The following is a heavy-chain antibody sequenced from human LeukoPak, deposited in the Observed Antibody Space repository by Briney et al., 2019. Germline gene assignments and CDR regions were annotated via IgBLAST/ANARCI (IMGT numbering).Heavy chain of an antibody. CDR3: AKEGYDSSGYPSYFDY. V-gene: IGHV3-30*18. Sequence: GGSLRLSCAASGFTFSSYGMHWVRQAPGKGLEWVAVISYDGSNKYYADSVKGRFTISRDNSKNTLYLQMNSLRAEGTAVYYCAKEGYDSSGYPSYFDYWGQGTLVTVSS. CDR1: GFTFSSYG. J-gene: IGHJ4*02. CDR2: ISYDGSNK. D-gene: IGHD3-22*01.